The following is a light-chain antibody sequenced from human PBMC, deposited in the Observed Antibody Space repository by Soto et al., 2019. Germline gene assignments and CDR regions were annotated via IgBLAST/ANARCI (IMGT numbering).Light chain of an antibody. J-gene: IGKJ5*01. CDR3: QQYKNWPL. V-gene: IGKV3-15*01. Sequence: MMQSPATLSVSPGESVTLSGRTSHSVNSHVAWYQQKPGQAPRLLLYGASTRATGIPVRFSGSGFGTEFTLTISSLQSEDFAVYYCQQYKNWPLFGQGTRLDIK. CDR2: GAS. CDR1: HSVNSH.